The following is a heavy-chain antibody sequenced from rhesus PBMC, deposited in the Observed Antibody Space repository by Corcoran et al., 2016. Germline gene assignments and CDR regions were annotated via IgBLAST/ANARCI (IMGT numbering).Heavy chain of an antibody. CDR2: ISGSSGRT. V-gene: IGHV4-65*01. D-gene: IGHD3-34*01. CDR3: ARFSDWGDYYPLFDY. CDR1: GGSVSSSNW. Sequence: QVQLQESGPGLVKPSETLSLTCAVSGGSVSSSNWWSWIRQPPGKGLEWIWYISGSSGRTYYNPSLKSRVTISTDTSKNQFSLKLSSVTAADTAVYYCARFSDWGDYYPLFDYWGQGVLVTVSS. J-gene: IGHJ4*01.